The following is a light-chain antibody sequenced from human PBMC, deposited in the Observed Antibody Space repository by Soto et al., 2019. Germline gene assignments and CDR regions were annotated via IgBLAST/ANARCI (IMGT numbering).Light chain of an antibody. CDR2: EVS. CDR1: SSDVGTYNY. CDR3: TSYTRDTALV. V-gene: IGLV2-14*01. J-gene: IGLJ1*01. Sequence: QSALTQPASVSGSPGQSITISCTGTSSDVGTYNYVSWYQHHPGKAPKLIIYEVSNRPSGVSNRFSGCKSGSTASLTISGLQAEDEADYHCTSYTRDTALVFGTGTKLTVL.